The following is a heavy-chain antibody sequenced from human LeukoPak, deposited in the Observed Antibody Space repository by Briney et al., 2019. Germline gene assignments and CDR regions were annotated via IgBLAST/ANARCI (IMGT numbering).Heavy chain of an antibody. V-gene: IGHV2-5*01. Sequence: SGPTLVKPTQTLTLTCTFSGFSLSTSGVGVGWIRQPPGKALEWLALIYWNDDKRYSPSLKSRLTITKDTSKNQVVLTMTNMDPVDTATYYCAHRDSYCSSTSCYGYWGQGTLVTVSS. D-gene: IGHD2-2*01. CDR1: GFSLSTSGVG. J-gene: IGHJ4*02. CDR2: IYWNDDK. CDR3: AHRDSYCSSTSCYGY.